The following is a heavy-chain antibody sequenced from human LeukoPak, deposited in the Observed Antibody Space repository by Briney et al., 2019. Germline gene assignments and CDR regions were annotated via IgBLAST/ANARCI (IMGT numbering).Heavy chain of an antibody. Sequence: ASVKVSCKASGYTFTCYYMHWVRQAPGQGLEGRGWINPNNGGTNYAQKFQGWVTMTRDTSISTAYMELSRLSSDDTAVYYCARGYGDSGAEYFQHWGQGTLVTVSS. CDR3: ARGYGDSGAEYFQH. CDR1: GYTFTCYY. D-gene: IGHD4-17*01. CDR2: INPNNGGT. J-gene: IGHJ1*01. V-gene: IGHV1-2*04.